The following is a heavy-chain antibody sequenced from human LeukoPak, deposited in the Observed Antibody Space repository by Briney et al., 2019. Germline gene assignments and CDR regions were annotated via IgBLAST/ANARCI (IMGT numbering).Heavy chain of an antibody. CDR2: RSGGGDSD. D-gene: IGHD3-22*01. CDR3: TKDASYARENDNSGFFTD. V-gene: IGHV3-23*01. J-gene: IGHJ4*02. Sequence: PGGSLRLSCAASGFTFTSYAMSWVRQPPGKGLEWVASRSGGGDSDYYADSVKGRFTVSRDKSKTTLYVQMNSLRADDTAVYYCTKDASYARENDNSGFFTDWGQGTLVTVSS. CDR1: GFTFTSYA.